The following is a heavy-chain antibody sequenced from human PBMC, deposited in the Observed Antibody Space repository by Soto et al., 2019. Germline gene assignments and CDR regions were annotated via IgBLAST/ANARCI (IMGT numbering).Heavy chain of an antibody. J-gene: IGHJ4*02. V-gene: IGHV3-23*01. D-gene: IGHD4-17*01. CDR1: GFTFSSYA. CDR3: AKSAATAIGLVTTSLQFAD. Sequence: EVQLLESRGGFVQPGGSLRLSCAASGFTFSSYAMSWVRQAPGKGLEWVSGISGSGGTTYYVDSVKGRFTISRDNSKNTLSLQINSLRAEDTALYYCAKSAATAIGLVTTSLQFADWGQGTLVTVSS. CDR2: ISGSGGTT.